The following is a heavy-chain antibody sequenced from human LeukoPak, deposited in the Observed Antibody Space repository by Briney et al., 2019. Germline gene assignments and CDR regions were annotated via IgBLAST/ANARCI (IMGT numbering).Heavy chain of an antibody. D-gene: IGHD2-2*01. Sequence: GGSLRLSCAASGITFSSYGMSWVRQAPGKGLEWVSGISGSGGSTNYADSVKGRFTISRDNSKNTLYLQMNSLRAEDTAVYYCAKGCSSTSCYDYWGQGTLVTVSS. CDR2: ISGSGGST. V-gene: IGHV3-23*01. J-gene: IGHJ4*02. CDR3: AKGCSSTSCYDY. CDR1: GITFSSYG.